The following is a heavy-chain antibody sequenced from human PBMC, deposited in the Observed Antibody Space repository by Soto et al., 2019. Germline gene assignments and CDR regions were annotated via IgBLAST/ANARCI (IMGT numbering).Heavy chain of an antibody. CDR1: GSSSDPFT. J-gene: IGHJ4*02. V-gene: IGHV3-9*02. D-gene: IGHD2-15*01. CDR2: LSWDRSTV. CDR3: AVSSPYIVVLPSSIYFTS. Sequence: PGGSLRLSCVASGSSSDPFTIHWVRELPGKGLEWVAGLSWDRSTVAYADSVQGRFTISRDHAKNSVDLLMDSLRPDDTALYFCAVSSPYIVVLPSSIYFTSWGPGTQVTVSS.